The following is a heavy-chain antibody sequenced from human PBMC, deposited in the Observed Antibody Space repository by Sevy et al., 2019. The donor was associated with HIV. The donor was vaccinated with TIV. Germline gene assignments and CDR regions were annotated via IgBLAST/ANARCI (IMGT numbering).Heavy chain of an antibody. Sequence: GGSLRLSCAASVFTFSSYARSWVRQAPGKGLEWVSAISGSGGSTYYADSVKGRFTISRDNSKNTLYLQMNSLRAEDTAVYYCAKDLTAYYYDSSGHFDAFDIWGQGTMVTVSS. V-gene: IGHV3-23*01. D-gene: IGHD3-22*01. CDR1: VFTFSSYA. CDR3: AKDLTAYYYDSSGHFDAFDI. J-gene: IGHJ3*02. CDR2: ISGSGGST.